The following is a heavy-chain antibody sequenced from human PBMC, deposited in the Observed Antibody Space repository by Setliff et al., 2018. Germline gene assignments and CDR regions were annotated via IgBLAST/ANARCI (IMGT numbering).Heavy chain of an antibody. J-gene: IGHJ3*02. D-gene: IGHD1-26*01. CDR1: GYTFTNYW. CDR3: ARVGPLTDDAFDI. CDR2: IYPADSDT. V-gene: IGHV5-51*01. Sequence: GESLKLSCKGSGYTFTNYWIAWVRQMPGKGLEYMGIIYPADSDTTYSPSFQGQVTISADKSINTAYLQWSSLKASDTAIYYCARVGPLTDDAFDIWGQGTMVTV.